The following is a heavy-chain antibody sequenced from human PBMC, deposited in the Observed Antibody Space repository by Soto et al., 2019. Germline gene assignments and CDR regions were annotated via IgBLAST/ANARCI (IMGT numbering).Heavy chain of an antibody. CDR2: ISSSSSYI. CDR3: ARIETYCTSTSCSYFDY. CDR1: VFAFISYS. D-gene: IGHD2-2*01. J-gene: IGHJ4*02. Sequence: GWSLRLSCVFSVFAFISYSMNWVRQAPGKGLEWVSSISSSSSYIYYADSLKGRFTISRDNAKNSLYLQMNSLRAEDTAVYYCARIETYCTSTSCSYFDYWGQGTLVTVSS. V-gene: IGHV3-21*01.